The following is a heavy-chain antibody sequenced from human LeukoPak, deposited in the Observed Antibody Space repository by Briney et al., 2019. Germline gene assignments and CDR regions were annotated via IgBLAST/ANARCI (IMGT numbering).Heavy chain of an antibody. CDR3: AREVDTAMVTGWFDP. CDR2: ISGSGGST. J-gene: IGHJ5*02. V-gene: IGHV3-23*01. D-gene: IGHD5-18*01. Sequence: EGSLRLSCAASGFTFSSFAMTWVRQAPGKGLEWVSTISGSGGSTYYADSVKGRFTISRDNSRNTVYLQMNSLRAEDTAVYYCAREVDTAMVTGWFDPWGQGTLVTVSS. CDR1: GFTFSSFA.